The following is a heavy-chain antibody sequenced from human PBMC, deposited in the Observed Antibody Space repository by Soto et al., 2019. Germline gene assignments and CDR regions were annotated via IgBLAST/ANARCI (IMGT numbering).Heavy chain of an antibody. Sequence: EVQLVQSGAEVKKPGESLKISCKGSGYRFTNYWIAWVRQMSGKGLERMGIIYPGDSDATYSPSFQGQVTISADKSISTAYLQWSSLQASDTAMYYCAKQGDIGVRPWYYYGMDVWGQGTTVTVSS. J-gene: IGHJ6*02. CDR3: AKQGDIGVRPWYYYGMDV. V-gene: IGHV5-51*01. CDR2: IYPGDSDA. CDR1: GYRFTNYW. D-gene: IGHD6-6*01.